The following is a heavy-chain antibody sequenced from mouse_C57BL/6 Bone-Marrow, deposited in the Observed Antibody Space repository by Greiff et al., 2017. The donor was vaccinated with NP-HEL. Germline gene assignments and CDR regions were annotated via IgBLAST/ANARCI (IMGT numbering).Heavy chain of an antibody. CDR3: ARILRGYFDY. CDR2: INPGSGGT. CDR1: GYAFTNYL. V-gene: IGHV1-54*01. Sequence: QVQLQQSGAELVRPGTSVKVSCKASGYAFTNYLIEWVKQRPGQGLEWIGVINPGSGGTNYNEKFKGKATLTADKSSSTAYMQLSSLTSEDSAVYFCARILRGYFDYWGQGTTLTVSS. D-gene: IGHD1-1*01. J-gene: IGHJ2*01.